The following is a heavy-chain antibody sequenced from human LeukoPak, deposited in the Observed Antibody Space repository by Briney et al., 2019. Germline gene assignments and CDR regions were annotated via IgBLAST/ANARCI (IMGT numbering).Heavy chain of an antibody. Sequence: KPSETLSLTCAVYGGSFSGYYWSWIRQPPGKGLEWIGEINHSGSTNYNPSLKSRVTISVDTSKNQFPLKLSSVTAADTAVYYCASAVGQPTDTSGGYWGQGTLVTVSP. J-gene: IGHJ4*02. D-gene: IGHD3-10*01. CDR2: INHSGST. V-gene: IGHV4-34*01. CDR3: ASAVGQPTDTSGGY. CDR1: GGSFSGYY.